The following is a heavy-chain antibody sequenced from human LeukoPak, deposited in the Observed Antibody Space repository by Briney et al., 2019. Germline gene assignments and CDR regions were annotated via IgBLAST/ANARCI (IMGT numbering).Heavy chain of an antibody. CDR2: ISSSGSTM. J-gene: IGHJ4*02. CDR1: GFTFSSYE. Sequence: TGGSLRLSCAASGFTFSSYEMIWVRQAPGKGLEWVSYISSSGSTMYYADSVKGRFTISRDNAKNSLYLQMSSLRAEDTAVYFCARARIAAPLLDYWGQGSLVTVSS. D-gene: IGHD6-13*01. CDR3: ARARIAAPLLDY. V-gene: IGHV3-48*03.